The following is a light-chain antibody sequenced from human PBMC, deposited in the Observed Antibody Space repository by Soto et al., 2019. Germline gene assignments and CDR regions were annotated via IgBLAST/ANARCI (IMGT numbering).Light chain of an antibody. CDR3: SSYTSSSAVV. J-gene: IGLJ3*02. Sequence: QSALTQPASVSGSPGQSITISCTGTSSDVGGYNYVSWYQQYPGKAPKLMIYDVSNRPSGVSNRFSGSKSGNTPSLTISGLQAEDEADYYCSSYTSSSAVVFGGGTKLTVL. CDR2: DVS. V-gene: IGLV2-14*01. CDR1: SSDVGGYNY.